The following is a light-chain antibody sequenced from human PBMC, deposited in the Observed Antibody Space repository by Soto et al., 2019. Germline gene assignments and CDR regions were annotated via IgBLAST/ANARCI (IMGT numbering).Light chain of an antibody. CDR2: EVS. CDR3: SSYTSGSTWV. V-gene: IGLV2-14*01. CDR1: SSDVGAYNY. J-gene: IGLJ3*02. Sequence: QSALTQPASVSGSPGQSITMSCTGTSSDVGAYNYVSWYQQHPGKAPKLMIYEVSNRPSGVSNRFSGSKSGNTASLTISGLQAEDEADYYCSSYTSGSTWVFGGGTKLTVL.